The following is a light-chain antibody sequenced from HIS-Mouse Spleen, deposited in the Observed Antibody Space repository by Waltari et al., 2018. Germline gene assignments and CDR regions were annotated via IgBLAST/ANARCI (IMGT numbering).Light chain of an antibody. CDR1: SRHVGGYHY. CDR2: DVS. Sequence: QSALTQPASVSGSPGQSITISCTGTSRHVGGYHYVSWYQQHPGKAPKLMIYDVSNRPSGVSNRFSGSKSGNTASLTISGLQAEDEADYYCSSYTSSSVVFGGGTKLTVL. CDR3: SSYTSSSVV. V-gene: IGLV2-14*03. J-gene: IGLJ2*01.